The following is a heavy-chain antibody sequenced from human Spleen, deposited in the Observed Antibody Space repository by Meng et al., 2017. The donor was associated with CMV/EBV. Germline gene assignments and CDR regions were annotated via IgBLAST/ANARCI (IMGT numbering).Heavy chain of an antibody. CDR2: IGSGGRTI. V-gene: IGHV3-48*03. D-gene: IGHD2-2*02. J-gene: IGHJ4*02. CDR1: GFTFINYE. CDR3: ARVAPAAIAFDY. Sequence: SCAASGFTFINYEMHWVRQAPGKGLEWVSYIGSGGRTIYYADSVKGRFTNSRDNAKNSLYLQMNSLRAEDTAIYYCARVAPAAIAFDYWGQGTLVTVSS.